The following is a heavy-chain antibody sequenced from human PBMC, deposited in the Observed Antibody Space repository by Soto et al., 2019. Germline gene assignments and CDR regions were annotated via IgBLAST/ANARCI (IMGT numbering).Heavy chain of an antibody. CDR3: ARGKEVLSNWFDP. CDR2: ISYDGSNK. V-gene: IGHV3-30-3*01. J-gene: IGHJ5*02. CDR1: GLTLRSYA. Sequence: QLQLVESGGGVVQPGGSLRLSCAASGLTLRSYAMPGVRQAPGKGLEWVAVISYDGSNKYYADSVKGRFTISRDNSKNTLYLQMNSLRAEDTAVYYCARGKEVLSNWFDPWGQGTLVTVSS. D-gene: IGHD2-15*01.